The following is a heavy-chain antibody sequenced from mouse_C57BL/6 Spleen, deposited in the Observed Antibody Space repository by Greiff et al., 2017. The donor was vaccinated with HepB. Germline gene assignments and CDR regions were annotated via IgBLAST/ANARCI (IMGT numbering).Heavy chain of an antibody. V-gene: IGHV1-52*01. Sequence: VQLQQPGAELVRPGFSVKLSCKASGYTFTSYWMHWVKQRPIQGLEWIGNIDPSDSETHYNQKFKDKATLTVDKSSSTAYMQLSSLTSEDSAVYYCARGVYGNSFAYWGQGTLVTVSA. CDR2: IDPSDSET. J-gene: IGHJ3*01. CDR3: ARGVYGNSFAY. D-gene: IGHD2-1*01. CDR1: GYTFTSYW.